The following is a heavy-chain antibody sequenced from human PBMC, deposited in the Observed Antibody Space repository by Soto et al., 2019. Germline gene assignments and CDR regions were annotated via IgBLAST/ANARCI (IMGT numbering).Heavy chain of an antibody. J-gene: IGHJ6*02. Sequence: QVQLVESGGGVVQPGRSLRLSCAASGFTFSSYGMHWVRQAPGKGLEWVAVIWYDGSNKYYADSVKSRFTISRDNSKNTLYLQMNSLRAEDTAVYYCARDMVVRGPTSYGMDVWGQGTTVTVSS. CDR2: IWYDGSNK. CDR3: ARDMVVRGPTSYGMDV. CDR1: GFTFSSYG. D-gene: IGHD3-10*01. V-gene: IGHV3-33*01.